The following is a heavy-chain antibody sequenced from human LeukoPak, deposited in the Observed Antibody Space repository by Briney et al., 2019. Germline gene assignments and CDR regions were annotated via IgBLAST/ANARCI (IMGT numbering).Heavy chain of an antibody. V-gene: IGHV3-30*18. Sequence: WGSLRLSCVGSGFTFSDYAIHWVRQAPGKGLEWVAVASHDEVGKQFADSVKGRFTLSRDNSRDSVHLQMNRLRDEDTGVYYCAKDRGYGEHEPFESWGQGSLVAVSS. CDR1: GFTFSDYA. D-gene: IGHD4-17*01. CDR2: ASHDEVGK. CDR3: AKDRGYGEHEPFES. J-gene: IGHJ4*02.